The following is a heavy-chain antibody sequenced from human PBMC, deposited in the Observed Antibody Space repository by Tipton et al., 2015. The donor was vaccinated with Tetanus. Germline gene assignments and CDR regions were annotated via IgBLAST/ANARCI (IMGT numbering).Heavy chain of an antibody. CDR3: ARVPLSLYYGLAH. V-gene: IGHV4-59*11. D-gene: IGHD3-16*02. Sequence: TLSLTCTVSGGSISGHYWNWIRQPPGKGLEWIGFIYSSGSTDYNPSLKSRVTISVDTSKNQFSLKMSSMTAADTPAYYCARVPLSLYYGLAHWGQGTRVTVSS. J-gene: IGHJ4*02. CDR1: GGSISGHY. CDR2: IYSSGST.